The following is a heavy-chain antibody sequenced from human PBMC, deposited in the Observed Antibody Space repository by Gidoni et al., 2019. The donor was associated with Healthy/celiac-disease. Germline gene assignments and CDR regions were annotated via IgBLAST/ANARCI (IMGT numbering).Heavy chain of an antibody. CDR2: IYYSGST. CDR3: ARDPYYGDYPYGMDV. D-gene: IGHD4-17*01. V-gene: IGHV4-31*03. Sequence: QVQLQESGPGLVKPSQTLSLTCTVSGGSISRGGYYWSWIRQHPGKGLEWIGYIYYSGSTYYNPSLKSRVTISVDTSKNQFSLKLSSVTAADTAVYYCARDPYYGDYPYGMDVWGQGTTVTVSS. J-gene: IGHJ6*02. CDR1: GGSISRGGYY.